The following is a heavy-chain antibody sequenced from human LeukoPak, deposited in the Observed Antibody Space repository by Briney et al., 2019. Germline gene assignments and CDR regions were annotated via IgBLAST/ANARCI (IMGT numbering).Heavy chain of an antibody. Sequence: GGTLRLSCVASGFTIDSFYMSWVRQAPGKGLEWVANIDEAGKDRYYADSVKGRFTISRDNTKNSVFLDMTSLRVEDTATYFCARASPGVVFNYFDYWGQGALVPVSS. D-gene: IGHD2-15*01. CDR1: GFTIDSFY. J-gene: IGHJ4*01. V-gene: IGHV3-7*01. CDR2: IDEAGKDR. CDR3: ARASPGVVFNYFDY.